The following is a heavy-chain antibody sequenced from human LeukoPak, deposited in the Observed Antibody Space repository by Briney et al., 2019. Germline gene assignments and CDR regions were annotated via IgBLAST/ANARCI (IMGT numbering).Heavy chain of an antibody. Sequence: ASVNLSCKASGYTFTGYYMHWVRQAPGQGLEWMGWINPNSGGTNYAQKFQGWVTMTRDTSISTAYMELSRLRSDDTAVYYCARSLNKYSSSWYTPGGDAFDIWGQGTMVTVSS. J-gene: IGHJ3*02. D-gene: IGHD6-13*01. CDR1: GYTFTGYY. V-gene: IGHV1-2*04. CDR2: INPNSGGT. CDR3: ARSLNKYSSSWYTPGGDAFDI.